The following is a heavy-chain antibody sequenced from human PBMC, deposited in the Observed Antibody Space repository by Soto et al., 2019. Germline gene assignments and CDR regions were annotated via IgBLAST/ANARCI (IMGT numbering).Heavy chain of an antibody. Sequence: GGSLRLSCAASGFTFSSYGMHWVRQAPGKGLEWVAVIWYDGSNKYYADSVKGRFTISRDNSKNTLYLQMNSLRAEDTAVYYCARVCSGGSCFDYWGQGTLVTVSS. CDR2: IWYDGSNK. CDR1: GFTFSSYG. V-gene: IGHV3-33*01. CDR3: ARVCSGGSCFDY. D-gene: IGHD2-15*01. J-gene: IGHJ4*02.